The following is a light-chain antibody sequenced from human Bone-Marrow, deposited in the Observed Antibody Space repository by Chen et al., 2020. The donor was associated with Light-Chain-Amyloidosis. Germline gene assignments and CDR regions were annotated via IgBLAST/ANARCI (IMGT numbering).Light chain of an antibody. CDR3: LLSYNTIGV. V-gene: IGLV7-46*01. J-gene: IGLJ3*02. CDR1: TGAVTSGHF. Sequence: QAVVTQEPSLTVSPGGTVTLTCDSSTGAVTSGHFPYWFQQKPGQAPRTLIYDTNNKHSWTPARFSGCRLGGKAALTLSGAQPEEEAQDYCLLSYNTIGVFGGGTTLTVL. CDR2: DTN.